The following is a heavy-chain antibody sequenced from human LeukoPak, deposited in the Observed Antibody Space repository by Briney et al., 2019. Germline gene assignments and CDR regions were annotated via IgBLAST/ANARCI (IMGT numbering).Heavy chain of an antibody. CDR3: AKADKYDILTGYKTDY. Sequence: GGSLRLSCAASGFTVSSNYMSWVRQAPGKGLEWVSLIYSGGSTSYADSVKGRFTISRDNSKNTLYLQMNSLRAEDTAVYYCAKADKYDILTGYKTDYWGQGTLVTVSS. CDR1: GFTVSSNY. D-gene: IGHD3-9*01. V-gene: IGHV3-53*01. J-gene: IGHJ4*02. CDR2: IYSGGST.